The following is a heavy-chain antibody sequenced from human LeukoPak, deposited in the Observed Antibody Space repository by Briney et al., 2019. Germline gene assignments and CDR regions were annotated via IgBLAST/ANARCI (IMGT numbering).Heavy chain of an antibody. J-gene: IGHJ4*02. V-gene: IGHV3-7*01. CDR2: INPDASEK. Sequence: GGSLRLSCAVTGLTFSDYWVAWVRQAPGEGLEWVANINPDASEKYYVESVKGRFAISRDNAKNSLYLQMNSLRAEDTAVYYCASYYYGSGTSLGYWGQGTLVTVSS. CDR1: GLTFSDYW. CDR3: ASYYYGSGTSLGY. D-gene: IGHD3-10*01.